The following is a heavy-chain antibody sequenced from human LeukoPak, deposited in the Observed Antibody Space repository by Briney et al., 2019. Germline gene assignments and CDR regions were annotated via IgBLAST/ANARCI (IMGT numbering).Heavy chain of an antibody. Sequence: ASVKVSCKASGYTFTGYYMHWVRQAPGQGLEWMGWINPNSGGTNYAQKFQGRVTMTRDTSISTAYMELSRLRSDDTAVYYCARDDVDTAMVFDYWGQGTLVTVSS. CDR2: INPNSGGT. CDR3: ARDDVDTAMVFDY. V-gene: IGHV1-2*02. CDR1: GYTFTGYY. D-gene: IGHD5-18*01. J-gene: IGHJ4*02.